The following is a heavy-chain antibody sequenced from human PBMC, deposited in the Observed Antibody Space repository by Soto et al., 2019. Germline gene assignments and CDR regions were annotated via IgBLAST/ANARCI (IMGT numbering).Heavy chain of an antibody. CDR2: IVPSVDTT. D-gene: IGHD5-18*01. CDR1: GGTFSRSG. CDR3: ARCPQPPDTADPYAVDV. Sequence: QVQLVQSGTEVKKPGASVKVSCKASGGTFSRSGFHWVRQAPGQGLEWMGMIVPSVDTTNYAQKFQARVTISADQFTSTVYMELRSLKSEDTAVYYCARCPQPPDTADPYAVDVWGQGTRVIVSS. V-gene: IGHV1-69*18. J-gene: IGHJ6*02.